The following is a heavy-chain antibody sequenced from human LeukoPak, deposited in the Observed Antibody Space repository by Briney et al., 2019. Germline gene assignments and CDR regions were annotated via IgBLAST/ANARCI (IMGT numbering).Heavy chain of an antibody. CDR2: ISGDGGST. Sequence: GGSLRLSCAASGFTFDDYAMHWVRQAPGMGLEWVSLISGDGGSTYYADSVKGRFTISRDNSKNSLYLQMNSLRTEDAALYYCSRALYSGHDPSNFDYWGQGTLVTVSS. V-gene: IGHV3-43*02. CDR1: GFTFDDYA. CDR3: SRALYSGHDPSNFDY. D-gene: IGHD5-12*01. J-gene: IGHJ4*02.